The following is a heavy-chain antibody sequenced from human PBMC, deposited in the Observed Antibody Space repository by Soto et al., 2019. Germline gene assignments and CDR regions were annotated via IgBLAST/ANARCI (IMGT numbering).Heavy chain of an antibody. J-gene: IGHJ3*02. CDR3: ARNLVAGTGAFDI. Sequence: SVKVSCKASGGTFSSYTISWVRQAPGQGLEWMGRIIPILGIANYAQKFQGRVTITADKSTSTAYMELSSLRSEDTAVYYCARNLVAGTGAFDIWGKGTMVTVSS. V-gene: IGHV1-69*02. CDR1: GGTFSSYT. CDR2: IIPILGIA. D-gene: IGHD6-19*01.